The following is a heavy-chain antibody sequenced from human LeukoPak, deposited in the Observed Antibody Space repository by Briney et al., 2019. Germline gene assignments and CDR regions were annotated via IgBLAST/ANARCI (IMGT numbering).Heavy chain of an antibody. Sequence: ASVKVSCKASEYTSTSYYLHWVRQAPGQGLEWMGVINPSGGSANYAQRFQGRVTMTRDTSTTTIYMELSSLRSEDTAVYYCARGFHYFDSGDYQRPPPQDDFDYWGQGTLVTVSS. V-gene: IGHV1-46*01. CDR2: INPSGGSA. D-gene: IGHD3-22*01. J-gene: IGHJ4*02. CDR3: ARGFHYFDSGDYQRPPPQDDFDY. CDR1: EYTSTSYY.